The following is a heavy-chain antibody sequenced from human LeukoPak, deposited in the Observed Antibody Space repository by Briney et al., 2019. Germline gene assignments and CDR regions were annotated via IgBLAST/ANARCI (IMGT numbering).Heavy chain of an antibody. D-gene: IGHD2-2*01. CDR2: ISGSGGST. V-gene: IGHV3-23*01. Sequence: EGSLRLSCAASGFTFSSYAMSWVRQAPGKGLEWVSAISGSGGSTYYADSVKGRFTISRDNSKNTLYLQMNSLRAEDTAVYYCAKSDRFRVHCSSTSCYGWYFDLWGRGTLVTVSP. CDR1: GFTFSSYA. J-gene: IGHJ2*01. CDR3: AKSDRFRVHCSSTSCYGWYFDL.